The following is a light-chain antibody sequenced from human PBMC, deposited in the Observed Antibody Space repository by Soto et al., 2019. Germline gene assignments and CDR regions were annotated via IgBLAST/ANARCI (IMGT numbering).Light chain of an antibody. Sequence: EIVLTQSPGTLSLSPGERATLSCRASQSVSNNYLAWYQQKPGQAPRLLIYDASTRATGFPARFSGSGSGTEFTLTISSLQSEDSGVYYCLQHYAWPWTFGQGTKVDIK. CDR2: DAS. CDR3: LQHYAWPWT. CDR1: QSVSNN. J-gene: IGKJ1*01. V-gene: IGKV3D-15*01.